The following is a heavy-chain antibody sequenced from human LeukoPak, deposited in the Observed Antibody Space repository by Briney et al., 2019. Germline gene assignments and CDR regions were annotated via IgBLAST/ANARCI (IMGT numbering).Heavy chain of an antibody. CDR3: AREYRAVAARYWAFDI. CDR1: GFTFSSYD. CDR2: IGPAGDT. J-gene: IGHJ3*02. D-gene: IGHD6-19*01. Sequence: GGSLRLSCAASGFTFSSYDMHWVRQATGKGLEWVSAIGPAGDTYYPGSVKGRFTISRENAKNSLYLQMNSLRAGDTAVYYCAREYRAVAARYWAFDIWAKGQWSPSLQ. V-gene: IGHV3-13*04.